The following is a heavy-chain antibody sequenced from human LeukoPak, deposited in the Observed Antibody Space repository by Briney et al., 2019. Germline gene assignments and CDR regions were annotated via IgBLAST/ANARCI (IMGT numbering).Heavy chain of an antibody. CDR2: IYHRGST. V-gene: IGHV4-61*08. CDR1: DGSISSGGYY. J-gene: IGHJ3*02. D-gene: IGHD3-3*01. CDR3: ARVGRFLEWFRESGWDAFDI. Sequence: KPSETLSLTCIVSDGSISSGGYYWSWIRQPPGKGLEWIGYIYHRGSTYYNPSLESRVTISVDTSKNQFSLKLSSVTAADTAVYYCARVGRFLEWFRESGWDAFDIWGQGTMVTVSS.